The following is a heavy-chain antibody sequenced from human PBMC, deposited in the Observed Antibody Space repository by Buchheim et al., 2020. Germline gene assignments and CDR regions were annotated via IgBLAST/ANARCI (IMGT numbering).Heavy chain of an antibody. J-gene: IGHJ6*02. D-gene: IGHD3-22*01. CDR2: INPNSGGT. Sequence: QVQLVQSGAEVKKPGASVKVSCKASGYTFTGYYMHWVRQAPGQGLEWMGWINPNSGGTNYAQKFQGWVTMTRDTSISPAYMELSRLRSDDTAVYYCAIAYYDSSGGGYYYYGMDVWGQGTT. V-gene: IGHV1-2*04. CDR1: GYTFTGYY. CDR3: AIAYYDSSGGGYYYYGMDV.